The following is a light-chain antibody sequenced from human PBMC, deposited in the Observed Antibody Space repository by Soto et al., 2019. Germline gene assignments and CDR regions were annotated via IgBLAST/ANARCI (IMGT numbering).Light chain of an antibody. CDR2: EVS. J-gene: IGLJ2*01. CDR3: SSYAGSNNFVV. Sequence: QSALTQPASVSGSPGQSITISCTGTSSDVGGYNYVSWYQQHPGKAPKLMINEVSRRPSGVSDRFSGSKSGNTASLTVSGLQAEDEADYYCSSYAGSNNFVVFGGGTKLTVL. V-gene: IGLV2-8*01. CDR1: SSDVGGYNY.